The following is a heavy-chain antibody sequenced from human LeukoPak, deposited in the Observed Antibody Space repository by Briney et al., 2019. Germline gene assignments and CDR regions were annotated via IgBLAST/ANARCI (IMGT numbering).Heavy chain of an antibody. CDR1: GGSISSYY. CDR2: IYTSGST. J-gene: IGHJ6*03. CDR3: ARVGYDILTGYYSAYYYYYMDV. V-gene: IGHV4-4*07. Sequence: SETLSLTCTVSGGSISSYYWSWIRQPAGKGLEWIGRIYTSGSTNYNPSPKSRVTMSVDTSKNQFSLKLSSVTAADTAVYYCARVGYDILTGYYSAYYYYYMDVWGKGTTVTVSS. D-gene: IGHD3-9*01.